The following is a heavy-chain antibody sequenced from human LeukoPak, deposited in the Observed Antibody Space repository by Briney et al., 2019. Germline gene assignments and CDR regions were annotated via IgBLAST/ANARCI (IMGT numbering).Heavy chain of an antibody. CDR1: GFTFSSYA. CDR2: ISGSDGST. Sequence: GGSLRLSCAASGFTFSSYAMSWVRQAPGKGLEWVSAISGSDGSTYYADSVKGRFTISRDNSKNTLYLQMNSLRAEDTAVYYCAKPPYDFWSGSFYYFDYWGQGTLVTVSS. D-gene: IGHD3-3*01. V-gene: IGHV3-23*01. CDR3: AKPPYDFWSGSFYYFDY. J-gene: IGHJ4*02.